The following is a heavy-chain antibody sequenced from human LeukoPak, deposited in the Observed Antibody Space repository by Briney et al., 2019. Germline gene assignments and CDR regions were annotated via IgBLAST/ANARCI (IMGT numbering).Heavy chain of an antibody. V-gene: IGHV1-46*01. Sequence: ASVKVSCKASGYTFTSYYMHWVRQAPGQGLEWMGIINPSGGSTSYAQKFQGSVTMTRDTSTSTVYMELSSLRSDDTAVYYCARGASFGVVISGDAFDIWGQGTMVTVSS. CDR1: GYTFTSYY. CDR2: INPSGGST. J-gene: IGHJ3*02. D-gene: IGHD3-3*01. CDR3: ARGASFGVVISGDAFDI.